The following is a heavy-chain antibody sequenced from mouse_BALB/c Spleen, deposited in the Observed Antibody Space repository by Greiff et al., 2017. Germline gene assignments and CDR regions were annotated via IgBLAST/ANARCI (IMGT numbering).Heavy chain of an antibody. V-gene: IGHV5-12-2*01. D-gene: IGHD2-14*01. CDR3: ARHGEVRRGYYYYAMDY. CDR1: GFTFSSYT. J-gene: IGHJ4*01. CDR2: ISNGGGST. Sequence: EVKLVESGGGLVQPGGSLKLSCAASGFTFSSYTMSWVRQTPEKRLEWVAYISNGGGSTYYPDTVKGRFTISRDNAKNTLYLQMSSLKSEDTAMYYCARHGEVRRGYYYYAMDYWGQGTSVTVSS.